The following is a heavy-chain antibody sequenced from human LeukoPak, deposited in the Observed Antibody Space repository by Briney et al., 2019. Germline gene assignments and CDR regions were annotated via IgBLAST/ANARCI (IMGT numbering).Heavy chain of an antibody. CDR1: GGSISSGGYY. CDR2: IYYSGST. D-gene: IGHD3-22*01. V-gene: IGHV4-31*03. Sequence: SKTLSLTCTVSGGSISSGGYYWSWIRQHPGKGLEWIGYIYYSGSTYYNPSLKSRVTISVDTSKNQFSLKLSSVTAADTAVYYCATFYDSSGYYHDYWGQGTLVTVSS. CDR3: ATFYDSSGYYHDY. J-gene: IGHJ4*02.